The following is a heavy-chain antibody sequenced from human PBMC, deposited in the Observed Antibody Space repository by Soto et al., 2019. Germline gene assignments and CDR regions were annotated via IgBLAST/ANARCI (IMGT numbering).Heavy chain of an antibody. V-gene: IGHV4-4*02. J-gene: IGHJ3*02. D-gene: IGHD2-21*01. Sequence: SETLSLTCAVSGGSISSSSWWTWVRQSPEKGLEWIGEFYHAGSPDYNPSFQSRVTIILDKSKNNXSLXXTSVTAADTAVYYCARGSSFRGDFDIWGQGTTVTVSS. CDR1: GGSISSSSW. CDR2: FYHAGSP. CDR3: ARGSSFRGDFDI.